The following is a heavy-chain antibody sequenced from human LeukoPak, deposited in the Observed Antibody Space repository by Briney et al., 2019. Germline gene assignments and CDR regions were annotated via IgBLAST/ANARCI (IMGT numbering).Heavy chain of an antibody. Sequence: SETLSLTCTVSGGSISSGSYYWSWIRQPAGKGLEWIGRIYTSGSTNYNPSLKSRVTISVDTSKTQFSLKLSSVTAADTAVYYCARNFGEPPRSVIDYWGQGTLVTVSS. CDR1: GGSISSGSYY. CDR3: ARNFGEPPRSVIDY. J-gene: IGHJ4*02. D-gene: IGHD3-10*01. CDR2: IYTSGST. V-gene: IGHV4-61*02.